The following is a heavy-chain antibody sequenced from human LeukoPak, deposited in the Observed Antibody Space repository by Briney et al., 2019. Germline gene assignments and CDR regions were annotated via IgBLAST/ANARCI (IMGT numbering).Heavy chain of an antibody. J-gene: IGHJ4*02. CDR1: GYTLTELS. V-gene: IGHV1-24*01. D-gene: IGHD6-19*01. CDR3: ATVFRGKQWLNY. CDR2: FDPEDGET. Sequence: GASVKVSCKVSGYTLTELSMHWVRQAPGKGLEWMGGFDPEDGETIYAQKFQGRVTMTEDTSTDTAYMELSSLRSEDTAVYYCATVFRGKQWLNYWGQGTLVTVSS.